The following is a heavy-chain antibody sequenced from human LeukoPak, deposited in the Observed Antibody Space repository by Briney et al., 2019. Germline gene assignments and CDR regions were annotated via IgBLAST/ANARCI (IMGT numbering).Heavy chain of an antibody. J-gene: IGHJ4*02. D-gene: IGHD5-18*01. CDR2: INAGNGNT. CDR3: ARGSEGGYNYGFFDY. V-gene: IGHV1-3*01. CDR1: GFTFTSYA. Sequence: ASVKVSCKASGFTFTSYAMHWVRQAPGQRLEWMGWINAGNGNTKYSQKFQGRVTITRDTSASTAYMELSSLRSEDTAMFYCARGSEGGYNYGFFDYWGQGALVTVSS.